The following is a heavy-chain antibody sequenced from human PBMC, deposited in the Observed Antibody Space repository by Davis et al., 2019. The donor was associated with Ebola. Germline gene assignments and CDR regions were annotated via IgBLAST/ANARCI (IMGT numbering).Heavy chain of an antibody. CDR2: ISSSGGNS. Sequence: GESLKISCAVSGVTFRNYVMSWVRQAPGKGLEWVSSISSSGGNSFYMDSVKGRFYIDRDNSKNTVHLQMHRLRAEDTAVYYCAKDPPSYGLWYFDYWGQGTLVTVSS. V-gene: IGHV3-23*01. J-gene: IGHJ4*02. CDR1: GVTFRNYV. CDR3: AKDPPSYGLWYFDY. D-gene: IGHD3-16*01.